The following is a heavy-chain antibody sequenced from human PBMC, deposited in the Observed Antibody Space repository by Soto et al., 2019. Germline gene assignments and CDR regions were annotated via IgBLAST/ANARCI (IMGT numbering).Heavy chain of an antibody. CDR2: INPNSGGT. D-gene: IGHD7-27*01. CDR3: ARATGGSAFDI. V-gene: IGHV1-2*04. J-gene: IGHJ3*02. Sequence: ASVKVSCKASGYTFTGYYMHWVRQAPGQGLEWMGWINPNSGGTTYAQKFQGWVTMTRDTSISTAYMELSRLRSDDTAVYYCARATGGSAFDIWGQGTMVTVSS. CDR1: GYTFTGYY.